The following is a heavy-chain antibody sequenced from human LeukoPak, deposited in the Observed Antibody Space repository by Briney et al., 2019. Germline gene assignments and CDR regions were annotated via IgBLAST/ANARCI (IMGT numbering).Heavy chain of an antibody. CDR1: GYTFTSYG. Sequence: ASVTVSCKASGYTFTSYGISWVRQAPGQGLEWMGWISAYNGNTNYAQKLQGRVTMTTDTSTSTAYMELRSLRSDDTAVYYCARGDDSSGYYSPLDYWGQGTLVTVSS. J-gene: IGHJ4*02. CDR2: ISAYNGNT. D-gene: IGHD3-22*01. CDR3: ARGDDSSGYYSPLDY. V-gene: IGHV1-18*01.